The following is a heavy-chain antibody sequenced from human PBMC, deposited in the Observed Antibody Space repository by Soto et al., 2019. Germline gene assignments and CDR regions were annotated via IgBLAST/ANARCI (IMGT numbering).Heavy chain of an antibody. CDR1: GGTFSSYA. J-gene: IGHJ6*02. CDR3: AGGRRRYYDILTGYWGYYYYGMDV. D-gene: IGHD3-9*01. CDR2: IIPIFGTA. V-gene: IGHV1-69*12. Sequence: QVQLVQSGAEVKKPGSSVKVSCKASGGTFSSYAISWVRQAPGQGLEWMGGIIPIFGTANYAQKFQGRVTITADESTSTAYMELSSLRSEDTAVYYCAGGRRRYYDILTGYWGYYYYGMDVWGQGTTVTVSS.